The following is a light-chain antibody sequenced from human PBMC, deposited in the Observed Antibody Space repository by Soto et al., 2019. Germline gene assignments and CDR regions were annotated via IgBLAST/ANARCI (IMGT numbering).Light chain of an antibody. CDR3: QQYNNWPPLT. Sequence: EIVMTQSPATLSVSPGERATLSCRASQSVGSNLAWYQQKPGQAPRLLVYGASTRATGIPARFSGSGSGTEFTLTISSPQSEDFAVYYCQQYNNWPPLTFGGGTKVEIK. V-gene: IGKV3-15*01. J-gene: IGKJ4*01. CDR2: GAS. CDR1: QSVGSN.